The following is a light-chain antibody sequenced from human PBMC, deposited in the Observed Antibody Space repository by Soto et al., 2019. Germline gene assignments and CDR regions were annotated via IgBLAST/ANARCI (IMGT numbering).Light chain of an antibody. V-gene: IGKV1-39*01. Sequence: DIQMTQSPSSLSASLGDRVTITCRASQSISTYVSWYQQKPGKAPKLLIYGASSLQTGVPSRFSGSGSGTDFSLTISSLQPDDIATYYCQQSYTTPYTFGQGTKLGT. J-gene: IGKJ2*01. CDR3: QQSYTTPYT. CDR2: GAS. CDR1: QSISTY.